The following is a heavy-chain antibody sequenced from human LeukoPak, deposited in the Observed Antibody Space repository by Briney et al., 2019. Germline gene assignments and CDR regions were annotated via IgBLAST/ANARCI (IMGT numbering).Heavy chain of an antibody. CDR3: AKVIGDSPLSY. CDR2: ISYDGSNK. V-gene: IGHV3-30*18. CDR1: GFTFSSYG. J-gene: IGHJ4*02. D-gene: IGHD4-17*01. Sequence: QTGGSLRLSCAASGFTFSSYGMHWVRQAPGKGLEWVAVISYDGSNKYYADSVKGRFTISRDNSKNTLYLQMNSLRAEDTAVYYCAKVIGDSPLSYWGQGTLVTVSS.